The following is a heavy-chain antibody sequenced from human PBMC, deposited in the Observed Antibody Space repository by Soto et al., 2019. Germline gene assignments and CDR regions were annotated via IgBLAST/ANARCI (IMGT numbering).Heavy chain of an antibody. D-gene: IGHD7-27*01. Sequence: GGSLRLSCAASGFTFSSYAMSWVRQAPGKGLEWVSAISGSSTTIYYADSVKGRFTISRDNAKDSLYLQMNSLRAEDTAVYYCARGLTYYYYMDVWGKGTTVTVSS. CDR1: GFTFSSYA. CDR3: ARGLTYYYYMDV. CDR2: ISGSSTTI. V-gene: IGHV3-48*01. J-gene: IGHJ6*03.